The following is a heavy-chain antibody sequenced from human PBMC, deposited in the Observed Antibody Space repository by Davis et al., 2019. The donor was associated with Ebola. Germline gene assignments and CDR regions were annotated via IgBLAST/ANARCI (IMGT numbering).Heavy chain of an antibody. J-gene: IGHJ3*02. V-gene: IGHV5-51*01. Sequence: GESLKISCTGSGYSFTSYWIGWVRQMPGKGLEWMGIIYPGDSDIRYSPSFQGQVTISADKSISTAYLQWSSLKASDTAMYYCARIDGGATTGKAAFDIWGQGTMVTVSS. CDR2: IYPGDSDI. CDR1: GYSFTSYW. D-gene: IGHD1-26*01. CDR3: ARIDGGATTGKAAFDI.